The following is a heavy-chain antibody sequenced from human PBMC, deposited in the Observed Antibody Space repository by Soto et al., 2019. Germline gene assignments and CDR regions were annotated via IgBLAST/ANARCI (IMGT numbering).Heavy chain of an antibody. CDR1: GFAFDDYA. D-gene: IGHD6-19*01. V-gene: IGHV3-9*01. CDR2: MSWNPISI. Sequence: EVQLVESGGGLVQPGRSLRLSCAASGFAFDDYAMHWVRQTPGKGLEWVSGMSWNPISIGYAGSVKGRFTISRDNAKKSLYLQMGSRRIEDTALYFCVKGQSRGNSGWWREFDYWGQGVLVTVSS. CDR3: VKGQSRGNSGWWREFDY. J-gene: IGHJ4*02.